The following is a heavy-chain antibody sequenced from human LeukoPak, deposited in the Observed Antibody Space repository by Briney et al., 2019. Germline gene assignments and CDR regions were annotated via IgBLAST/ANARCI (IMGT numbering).Heavy chain of an antibody. Sequence: ASVKVSCKASGYTFTSYAMHWVRQAPGQRLEWMGWINAGNGNTKYSQKFQGRVTITRDTSASTAYMELSSLRSEDTAVYYCARECPSSSWHETFDIWGQGTMVTVSS. J-gene: IGHJ3*02. CDR3: ARECPSSSWHETFDI. V-gene: IGHV1-3*01. D-gene: IGHD6-13*01. CDR1: GYTFTSYA. CDR2: INAGNGNT.